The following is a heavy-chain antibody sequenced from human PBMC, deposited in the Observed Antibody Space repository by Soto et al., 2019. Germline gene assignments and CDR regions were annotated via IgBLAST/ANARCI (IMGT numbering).Heavy chain of an antibody. CDR1: GFSFGSYA. V-gene: IGHV3-30-3*01. CDR3: ARDPVAVTGLFVDW. D-gene: IGHD6-19*01. Sequence: PGGSLRLSCAVSGFSFGSYAFHWVRQAPGKGLEWLSVISYHGREIYYADSVKDRFTITRDNFNKTVYLQMNSLRSDDTALYYCARDPVAVTGLFVDWWGQGTLVTVSS. J-gene: IGHJ4*01. CDR2: ISYHGREI.